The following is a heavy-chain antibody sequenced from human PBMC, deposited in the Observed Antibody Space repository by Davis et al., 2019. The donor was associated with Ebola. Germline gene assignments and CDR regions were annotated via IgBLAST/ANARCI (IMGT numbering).Heavy chain of an antibody. CDR2: INHSGST. CDR1: GGSISSSSYY. CDR3: ARLEYYYYGMDV. J-gene: IGHJ6*02. Sequence: MPSETLSLTCTVSGGSISSSSYYWGWIRQPPGKGLEWIGEINHSGSTNYNPSLKSRVTISVDTSKNQFSLKLSSVTAADTAVYYCARLEYYYYGMDVWGQGTTVTVSS. V-gene: IGHV4-39*07.